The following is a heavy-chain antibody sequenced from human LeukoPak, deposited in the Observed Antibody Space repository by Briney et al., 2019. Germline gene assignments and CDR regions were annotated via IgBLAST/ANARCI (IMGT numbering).Heavy chain of an antibody. CDR3: ARDRSLWSGYSPFGY. Sequence: GGSLRLSCAASGFTFSSYAMHRVRQAPGKGLEWVAIISYDGSNKYYADSVKGRFTISRDNSKNTLYLQMNSLRAEDTAVYYCARDRSLWSGYSPFGYWGQGTLVTVSS. J-gene: IGHJ4*02. V-gene: IGHV3-30*01. CDR1: GFTFSSYA. CDR2: ISYDGSNK. D-gene: IGHD3-3*01.